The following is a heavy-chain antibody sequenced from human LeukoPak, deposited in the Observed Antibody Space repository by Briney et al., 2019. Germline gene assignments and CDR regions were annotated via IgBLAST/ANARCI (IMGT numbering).Heavy chain of an antibody. CDR2: MNSNSGNT. D-gene: IGHD7-27*01. J-gene: IGHJ3*02. CDR3: ARTGWGSDAFDI. Sequence: ASVTVSRKASGYTLTSYVINWVRQATGRGVAWMGWMNSNSGNTGYTQKFPGRVTMTRNTSISTAYMELSSLRSEDTAVYYCARTGWGSDAFDIWGQGTMVTVSS. CDR1: GYTLTSYV. V-gene: IGHV1-8*01.